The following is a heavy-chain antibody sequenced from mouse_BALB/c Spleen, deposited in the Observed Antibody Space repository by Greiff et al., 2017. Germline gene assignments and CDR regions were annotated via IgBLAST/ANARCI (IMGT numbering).Heavy chain of an antibody. CDR1: GFTFSSYG. J-gene: IGHJ3*01. CDR3: ARGSAWFAY. CDR2: INSNGGNT. Sequence: EVKLVESGGDLVQPGGSLKLSCAASGFTFSSYGMYWVRQTPDKSLELVATINSNGGNTYYPDSVKGRFTISRDNARNTLYLQMSRLKSEYTAMYYCARGSAWFAYWGQGTLVTVSA. V-gene: IGHV5-6-3*01.